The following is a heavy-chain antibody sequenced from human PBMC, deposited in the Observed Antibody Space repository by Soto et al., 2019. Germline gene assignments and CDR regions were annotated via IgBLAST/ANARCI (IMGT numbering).Heavy chain of an antibody. V-gene: IGHV4-39*01. CDR3: ARHGYCNVGACYKGAFDI. J-gene: IGHJ3*02. CDR2: MYYSGST. D-gene: IGHD2-15*01. CDR1: GGSISSRSYY. Sequence: QLQLQESGPGLVKPSETLSLTCIVSGGSISSRSYYWGWIRQPPGKGLEWIGSMYYSGSTYYNPSLKSRVTTSVDTSKNQFSLKLTSVTAADTAVYYCARHGYCNVGACYKGAFDIWGQGTMVTVSS.